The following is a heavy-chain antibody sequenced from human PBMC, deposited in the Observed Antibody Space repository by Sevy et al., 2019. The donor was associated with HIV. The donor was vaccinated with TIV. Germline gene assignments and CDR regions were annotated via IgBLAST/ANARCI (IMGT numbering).Heavy chain of an antibody. CDR3: AKDRVRYQTSTCYFDY. D-gene: IGHD2-2*01. J-gene: IGHJ4*02. CDR2: ISYDGSNK. CDR1: GFTFSSYG. Sequence: GGSLRLSCAASGFTFSSYGMHWVRQAPGKGLEWVAVISYDGSNKYYADSVKGRFTITRDNSKNTQYLQMNSLRAEDTAVYYCAKDRVRYQTSTCYFDYWGQGTLVTVSS. V-gene: IGHV3-30*18.